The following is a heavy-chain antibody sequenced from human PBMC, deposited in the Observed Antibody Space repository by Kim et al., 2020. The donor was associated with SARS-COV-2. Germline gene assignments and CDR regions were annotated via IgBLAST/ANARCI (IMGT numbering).Heavy chain of an antibody. Sequence: GGSLRLSCTDSGNTFSSNYMAWVRPAPGKGLEWVSKIGRDGSEKVYVDSVKGRFTISRDNARNSVYLEMNNLRHDDTAIYYCATEAWWASDRWGQGTLVTVSS. V-gene: IGHV3-7*01. CDR3: ATEAWWASDR. J-gene: IGHJ4*02. CDR1: GNTFSSNY. CDR2: IGRDGSEK. D-gene: IGHD2-15*01.